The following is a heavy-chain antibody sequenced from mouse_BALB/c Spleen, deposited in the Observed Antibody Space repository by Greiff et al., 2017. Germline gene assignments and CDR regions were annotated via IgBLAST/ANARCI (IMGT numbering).Heavy chain of an antibody. CDR2: ILPGSGST. CDR1: GYTFSSYW. J-gene: IGHJ3*01. CDR3: ARYQGELRLRFAY. V-gene: IGHV1-9*01. Sequence: QVQLQQSGAELMKPGASVKISCKATGYTFSSYWIEWVKQRPGHGLEWIGEILPGSGSTNYNEKFKGKATFTADTSSNTAYMQLSSLTSEDSAVYYCARYQGELRLRFAYWGQGTLVTVSA. D-gene: IGHD1-2*01.